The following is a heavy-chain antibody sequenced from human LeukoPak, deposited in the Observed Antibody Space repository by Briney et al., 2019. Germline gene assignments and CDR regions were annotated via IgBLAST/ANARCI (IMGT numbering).Heavy chain of an antibody. CDR3: ARHADGCDAFDI. D-gene: IGHD3-10*01. Sequence: PSETLSLTCTVSGGSISSYYWSWIRQPPGKGLEWIGYIYYSGSTNYNPSLKSRVTISVDTSKNQFCLKLSSVTAADTAVYYCARHADGCDAFDIWGQGTMVTVSS. J-gene: IGHJ3*02. CDR1: GGSISSYY. CDR2: IYYSGST. V-gene: IGHV4-59*08.